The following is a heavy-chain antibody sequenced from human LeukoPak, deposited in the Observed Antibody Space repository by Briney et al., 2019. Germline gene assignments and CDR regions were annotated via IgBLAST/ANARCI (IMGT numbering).Heavy chain of an antibody. Sequence: SETPSLTCAVSGYSISSGYYWGWIRQPPGKGLGWIGSIYHSGSTYYNPSLKTRVTISVDTSKNQFSLKLSSVTAADTAVYYCARVGYQLLYNDAFDIWGQGTMVTVSS. CDR1: GYSISSGYY. D-gene: IGHD2-2*02. J-gene: IGHJ3*02. CDR2: IYHSGST. CDR3: ARVGYQLLYNDAFDI. V-gene: IGHV4-38-2*01.